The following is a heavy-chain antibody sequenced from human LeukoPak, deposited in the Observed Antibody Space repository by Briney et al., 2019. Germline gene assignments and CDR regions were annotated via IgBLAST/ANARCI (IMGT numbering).Heavy chain of an antibody. V-gene: IGHV3-74*01. Sequence: GGSLRLSCAASGFTFSSYWMHWVRQAPGKGLVWVSRINSDGSSTSYADSVKGRFTISRDNAKNTLYLQMNSLRAEDTAVYYCARGRQDVTMIVVVMTAVSYYLDVWGKRTTVTLS. J-gene: IGHJ6*03. CDR3: ARGRQDVTMIVVVMTAVSYYLDV. CDR2: INSDGSST. D-gene: IGHD3-22*01. CDR1: GFTFSSYW.